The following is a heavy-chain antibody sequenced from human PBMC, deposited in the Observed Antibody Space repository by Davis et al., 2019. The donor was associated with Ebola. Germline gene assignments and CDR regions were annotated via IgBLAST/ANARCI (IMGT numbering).Heavy chain of an antibody. Sequence: GESLKISCAASEFTFRRFAMGWVRQAPGKGLEWVSSITASGDGTYYADSVKGRFTISRDNSKNMLYLQMNSLRAEDTALYYCAKDDGSVHCGATTCYTFDAFDVWGQGTMVTVSS. CDR3: AKDDGSVHCGATTCYTFDAFDV. J-gene: IGHJ3*01. V-gene: IGHV3-23*01. CDR1: EFTFRRFA. D-gene: IGHD4/OR15-4a*01. CDR2: ITASGDGT.